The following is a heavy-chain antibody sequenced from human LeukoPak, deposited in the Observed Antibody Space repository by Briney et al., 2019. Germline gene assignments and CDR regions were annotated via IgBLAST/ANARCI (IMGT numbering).Heavy chain of an antibody. J-gene: IGHJ1*01. V-gene: IGHV1-69*13. Sequence: SVKVSCKASGGTFSNYAISWVRQAPGQGLEWMGAIIPIFGTANYAQKFQGRVTITADEATSTAYMELSSLRSEDTAVYYCARILSSSWYEYFHHWGQGTLVTVSS. D-gene: IGHD6-19*01. CDR1: GGTFSNYA. CDR2: IIPIFGTA. CDR3: ARILSSSWYEYFHH.